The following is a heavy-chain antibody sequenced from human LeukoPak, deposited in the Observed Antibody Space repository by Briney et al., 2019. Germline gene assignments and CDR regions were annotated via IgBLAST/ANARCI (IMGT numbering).Heavy chain of an antibody. CDR3: ARDASSHSYGYDY. CDR2: IYHSGST. V-gene: IGHV4-4*02. J-gene: IGHJ4*02. D-gene: IGHD5-18*01. CDR1: GGSISSSNW. Sequence: PSETLSLTCAVSGGSISSSNWWSWVRQPPGKGLEWIGEIYHSGSTNYNPSLKSRVTISVDKSKNQFSLKLSSVTAADTAVYYCARDASSHSYGYDYWGQGTLVTVSS.